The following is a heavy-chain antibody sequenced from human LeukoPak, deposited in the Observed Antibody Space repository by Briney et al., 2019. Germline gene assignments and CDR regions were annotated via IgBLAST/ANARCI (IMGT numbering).Heavy chain of an antibody. V-gene: IGHV4-34*01. CDR1: GGSFSGYY. Sequence: PSETLSLTCAVYGGSFSGYYWSWIRQPPGKGLEWIGEINHSGSTNYNPSLKSRVTISVDTSKNQFSLKLSSVTAADTAVYYCTRRDIVVVVAAKGFDYWGQGTLVTVSS. J-gene: IGHJ4*02. CDR3: TRRDIVVVVAAKGFDY. CDR2: INHSGST. D-gene: IGHD2-15*01.